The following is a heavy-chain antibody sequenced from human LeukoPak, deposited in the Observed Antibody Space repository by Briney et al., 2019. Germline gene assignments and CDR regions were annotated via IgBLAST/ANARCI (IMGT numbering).Heavy chain of an antibody. CDR2: ISGSGVTT. V-gene: IGHV3-23*01. J-gene: IGHJ4*02. D-gene: IGHD3-22*01. Sequence: GGSLRLSCAASGFTVSSNYMSWVRQAPGRGLEWVSAISGSGVTTYYADSVKGRFTISRDNSKNTLYLQMNSLRVEDTAIYYCAKDRRNFDGSGYYYFDYWGQGTLVTVSS. CDR1: GFTVSSNY. CDR3: AKDRRNFDGSGYYYFDY.